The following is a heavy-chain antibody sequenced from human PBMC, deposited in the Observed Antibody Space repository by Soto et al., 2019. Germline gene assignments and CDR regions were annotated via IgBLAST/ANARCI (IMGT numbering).Heavy chain of an antibody. D-gene: IGHD5-12*01. CDR3: ARQDVDIVATIFNWFDP. CDR1: GGSISSSIYY. J-gene: IGHJ5*02. Sequence: SETLSLTCTVSGGSISSSIYYWGWIRQPPGKGLEWIGSIYYSGSTYYNPSLKSRVTISVDTSKNQFSLKLSSVTAADTAVYYCARQDVDIVATIFNWFDPWGQGTLVTVSS. V-gene: IGHV4-39*01. CDR2: IYYSGST.